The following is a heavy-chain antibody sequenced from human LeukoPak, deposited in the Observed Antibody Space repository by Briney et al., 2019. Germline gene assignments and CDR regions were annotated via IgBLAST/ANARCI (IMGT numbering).Heavy chain of an antibody. CDR2: IYYSGST. V-gene: IGHV4-39*01. J-gene: IGHJ4*02. CDR1: GGSISSSSYY. CDR3: ARRGRLLWFGELSYPYYFDY. Sequence: PSETLSLTCTVSGGSISSSSYYWGWIRQPPGKGLEWIGSIYYSGSTYYNPSPKSRVTISVDTSKNQFSLKLSSVTAADTAVYYCARRGRLLWFGELSYPYYFDYWGQGTLVTVSS. D-gene: IGHD3-10*01.